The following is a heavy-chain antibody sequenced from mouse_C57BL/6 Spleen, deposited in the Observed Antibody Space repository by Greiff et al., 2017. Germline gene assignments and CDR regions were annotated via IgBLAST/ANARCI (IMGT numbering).Heavy chain of an antibody. CDR1: GFTFSDYY. CDR2: INYDGSST. J-gene: IGHJ3*01. V-gene: IGHV5-16*01. CDR3: ARDDAWFAY. Sequence: EVMLVESEGGLVQPGSSMKLSCTASGFTFSDYYMAWVRPVPEKGLEWVANINYDGSSTYYLDSLKSRFIISRDNAKNILYLQMSSLKSEDTATYYCARDDAWFAYWGQGTLVTVSA.